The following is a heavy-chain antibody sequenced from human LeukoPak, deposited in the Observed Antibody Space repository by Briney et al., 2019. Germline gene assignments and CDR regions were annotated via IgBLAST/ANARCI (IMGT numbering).Heavy chain of an antibody. J-gene: IGHJ6*02. D-gene: IGHD3-10*01. Sequence: SETLSLTCAVYGGSFSGYYWSWIRQPPGKGLEWIGEINHSGSTNYNPSLKSRVTISVDTSKNQFSLKLSSVTAEDTAVYYCARGPGPLNYYYGMDVWGQGTTVTVSS. V-gene: IGHV4-34*01. CDR2: INHSGST. CDR1: GGSFSGYY. CDR3: ARGPGPLNYYYGMDV.